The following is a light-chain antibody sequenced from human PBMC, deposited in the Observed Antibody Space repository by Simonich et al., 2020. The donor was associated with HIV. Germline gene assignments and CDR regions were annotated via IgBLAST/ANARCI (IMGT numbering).Light chain of an antibody. CDR1: QDIRNY. CDR2: AAS. V-gene: IGKV1-39*01. CDR3: QQSFSAPRT. Sequence: DIQMTQSPSSLSASVGDRVTITCQASQDIRNYLNWYQQKPGKAPKLLIYAASSLQSGVPSRCSCSGSGTDFTLTISSLQPEDFATYYCQQSFSAPRTFGPGTKVEIK. J-gene: IGKJ1*01.